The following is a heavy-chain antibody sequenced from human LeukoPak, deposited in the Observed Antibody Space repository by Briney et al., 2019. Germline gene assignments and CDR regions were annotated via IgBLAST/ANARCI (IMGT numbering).Heavy chain of an antibody. Sequence: SETLSLTCAVYGRSFSGYLWIWVRQPPGKGLEWVGEINHSGNTNYNPSLESRVTISVDTSENQLSLKLTFVTAADTAVYYCAKQIHNAFDLWGQGTMVTVSS. V-gene: IGHV4-34*01. D-gene: IGHD1/OR15-1a*01. CDR2: INHSGNT. J-gene: IGHJ3*01. CDR1: GRSFSGYL. CDR3: AKQIHNAFDL.